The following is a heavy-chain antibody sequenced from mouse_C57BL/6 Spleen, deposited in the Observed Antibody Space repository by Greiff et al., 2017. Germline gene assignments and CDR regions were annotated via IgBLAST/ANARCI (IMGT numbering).Heavy chain of an antibody. V-gene: IGHV1-39*01. CDR1: GYSFTDYN. Sequence: VQLKESGPELVKPGASVKISCKASGYSFTDYNMNWVKQSNGKSLEWIGVINPNYGTTSYNQKFKGKATLTVDQSSSTAYMQLNSLTSEDSAVYYGARYHYGNYDYAMDYWGQGTSVTVSS. J-gene: IGHJ4*01. D-gene: IGHD2-1*01. CDR3: ARYHYGNYDYAMDY. CDR2: INPNYGTT.